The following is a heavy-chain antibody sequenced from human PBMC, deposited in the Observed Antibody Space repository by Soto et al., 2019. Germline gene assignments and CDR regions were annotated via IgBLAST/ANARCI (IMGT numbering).Heavy chain of an antibody. CDR3: AGQFARSYGSGSYPY. D-gene: IGHD3-10*01. V-gene: IGHV4-61*05. Sequence: WETLSLTCTVSGGSISSSSCYWGWLRPAPGKGLEWIGYIYYSGSTNYNPSLKSRVTISVDTSKNQFSLKLSSVTAADTAVYYCAGQFARSYGSGSYPYWGQGTLVTSPQ. CDR1: GGSISSSSCY. J-gene: IGHJ4*02. CDR2: IYYSGST.